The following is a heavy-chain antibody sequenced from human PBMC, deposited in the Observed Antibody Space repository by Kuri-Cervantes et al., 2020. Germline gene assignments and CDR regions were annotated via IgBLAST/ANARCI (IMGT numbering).Heavy chain of an antibody. V-gene: IGHV1-2*02. Sequence: ASVKVSCKASGYTFTGYYMHWVRQAPGQGLEWMGWINPNSGGTNYAQKFQGRVTMTRDTSISTAYMELSRLRSDDTAVYYCARDAAARSGSYWCNYWGQGTLVTVSS. CDR1: GYTFTGYY. CDR2: INPNSGGT. D-gene: IGHD1-26*01. CDR3: ARDAAARSGSYWCNY. J-gene: IGHJ4*02.